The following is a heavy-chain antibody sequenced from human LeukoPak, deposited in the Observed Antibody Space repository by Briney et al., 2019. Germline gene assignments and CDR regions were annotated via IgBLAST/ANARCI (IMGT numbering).Heavy chain of an antibody. CDR2: ISSSSSYI. V-gene: IGHV3-21*01. D-gene: IGHD6-13*01. CDR3: ARDNRKGYSSKWYSAADV. Sequence: GGSLRLSCAASGFTFSSYSMNWVRQAPGKGLEWVSSISSSSSYIYYADSVKGRFTISRDNAKNSLYLQMNSLRAEDTAVYYCARDNRKGYSSKWYSAADVWGQGTLVTVSS. J-gene: IGHJ3*01. CDR1: GFTFSSYS.